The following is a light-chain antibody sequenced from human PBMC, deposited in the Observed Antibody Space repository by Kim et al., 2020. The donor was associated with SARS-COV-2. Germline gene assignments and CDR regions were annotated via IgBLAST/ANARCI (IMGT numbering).Light chain of an antibody. V-gene: IGLV2-11*01. CDR3: SPYAGSYTWV. J-gene: IGLJ3*02. CDR1: NSDVGGYSY. Sequence: QSALTQPRSVSGSPGQSVTISCTGANSDVGGYSYVSWYQQHPGKAPKLMIYDVTTRPSGVPDRFSGSKSGNTASLTISGLRAEDEADYYCSPYAGSYTWVFGGGTQLTVL. CDR2: DVT.